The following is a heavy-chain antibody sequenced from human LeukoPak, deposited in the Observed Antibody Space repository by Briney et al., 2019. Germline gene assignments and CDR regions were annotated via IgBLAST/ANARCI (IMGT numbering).Heavy chain of an antibody. CDR2: MNPNSGNT. CDR1: GYTFTSYD. V-gene: IGHV1-8*03. J-gene: IGHJ3*02. CDR3: ARVDFGQGNAFDI. D-gene: IGHD3-10*01. Sequence: ASVEVSCKASGYTFTSYDINWVRQATGQGLEWMGWMNPNSGNTGYAQKFQGRVTITRNTSISTAYMELSSLRSEDTAVYYCARVDFGQGNAFDIWGQGTMVTVSS.